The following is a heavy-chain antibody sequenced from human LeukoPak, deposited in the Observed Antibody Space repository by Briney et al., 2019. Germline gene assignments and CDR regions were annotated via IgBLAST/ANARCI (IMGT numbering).Heavy chain of an antibody. V-gene: IGHV4-59*01. Sequence: PSETLSLTCTVSGGSISSYYWSWIRQPPGKGLEWIGYIYYSGSTNYNPSLKSRVTISVDTSENQFSLKLSSVTAADTAVYYCARDLPHYDILTGYYNGDAFDIWGQGTMVTVSS. J-gene: IGHJ3*02. D-gene: IGHD3-9*01. CDR2: IYYSGST. CDR1: GGSISSYY. CDR3: ARDLPHYDILTGYYNGDAFDI.